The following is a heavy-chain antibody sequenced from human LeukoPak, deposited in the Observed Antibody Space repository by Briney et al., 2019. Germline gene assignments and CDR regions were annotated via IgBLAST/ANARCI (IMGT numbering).Heavy chain of an antibody. CDR1: GFIFSSYS. CDR3: ARIGYCSSTSCYGYYYYYYYMDV. Sequence: PGGSLRLSCAASGFIFSSYSMNWVRQAPGKGLEWVSSISSSSSYIYYADSVKGRFTISRDNAKNSLYLQMNSLRAEDTAVYYCARIGYCSSTSCYGYYYYYYYMDVWGKGTTVTVSS. J-gene: IGHJ6*03. V-gene: IGHV3-21*01. D-gene: IGHD2-2*01. CDR2: ISSSSSYI.